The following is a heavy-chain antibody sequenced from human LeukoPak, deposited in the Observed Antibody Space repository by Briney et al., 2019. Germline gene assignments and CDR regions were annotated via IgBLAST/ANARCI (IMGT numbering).Heavy chain of an antibody. CDR3: ARETVAGTDYYYGMDV. J-gene: IGHJ6*02. D-gene: IGHD6-19*01. CDR2: INPNSGGT. V-gene: IGHV1-2*04. Sequence: APVKVSCKASGYTFTGYYMHWVRQAPGQGLEWMGWINPNSGGTNYAQKFQGWVTMTRDTSISTAYMELSRLRSDDTAVYYCARETVAGTDYYYGMDVWGQGTTVTVSS. CDR1: GYTFTGYY.